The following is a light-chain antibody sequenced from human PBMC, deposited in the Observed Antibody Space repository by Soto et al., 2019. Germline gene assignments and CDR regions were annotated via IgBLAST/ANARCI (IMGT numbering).Light chain of an antibody. V-gene: IGLV2-8*01. Sequence: QSVLTQPPSASGSPGQSVTISCTGTKNDVGFYDFVSWYQHHPGKAPRLIIYEVVQRPSGVPDRFSGSKSGNTASLTVSGLQAADEADYYCSLYTSENTYVFGTGIKVTVL. CDR1: KNDVGFYDF. J-gene: IGLJ1*01. CDR3: SLYTSENTYV. CDR2: EVV.